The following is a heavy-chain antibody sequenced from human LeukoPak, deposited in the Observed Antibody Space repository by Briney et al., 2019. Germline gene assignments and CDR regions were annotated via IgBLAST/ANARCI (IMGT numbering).Heavy chain of an antibody. CDR3: AREGSGYYEDY. V-gene: IGHV3-7*03. CDR2: IKQDGSEK. J-gene: IGHJ4*02. Sequence: GGSLRLSCVASGFPFSSYWMTWVRQAPGKGLEWVANIKQDGSEKNYMDSVKGRVTISRDNAKNSLYLQMNSLRAEDTAVYYCAREGSGYYEDYWGQGTLVIVSS. CDR1: GFPFSSYW. D-gene: IGHD3-22*01.